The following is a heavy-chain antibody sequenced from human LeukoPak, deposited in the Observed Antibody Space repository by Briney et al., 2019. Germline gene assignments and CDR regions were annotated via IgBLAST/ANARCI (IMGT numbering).Heavy chain of an antibody. V-gene: IGHV4-4*07. Sequence: SETLSPTCTVSGGSISSYYWSWLRQPAGKGLEWIGRIYTSGSTNYNPSLTSRVTMSVDTSKNQFSLKLSSVIAADTAVYYCARSDWYYFDYWGQGTLVTVSS. CDR3: ARSDWYYFDY. J-gene: IGHJ4*02. CDR1: GGSISSYY. CDR2: IYTSGST. D-gene: IGHD2-21*01.